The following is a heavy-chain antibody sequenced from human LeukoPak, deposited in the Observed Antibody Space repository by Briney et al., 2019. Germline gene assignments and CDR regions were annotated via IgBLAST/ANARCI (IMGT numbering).Heavy chain of an antibody. Sequence: PSQTLSLTCTVSGGSISSGGYYWSWIRQHPGKGLEWIGYIYYSGSTYYNPSLKSRVTISVDTSKNQFSLKLSSVTAADTAVYYCARTLRFLEWLSGGRFDPWGQGTLVTVSS. J-gene: IGHJ5*02. CDR3: ARTLRFLEWLSGGRFDP. D-gene: IGHD3-3*01. V-gene: IGHV4-31*03. CDR2: IYYSGST. CDR1: GGSISSGGYY.